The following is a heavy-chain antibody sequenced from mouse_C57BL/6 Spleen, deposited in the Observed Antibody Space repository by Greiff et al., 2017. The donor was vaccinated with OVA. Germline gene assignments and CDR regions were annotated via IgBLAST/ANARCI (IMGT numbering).Heavy chain of an antibody. CDR2: INYDGSST. CDR3: ASYYDYDGFAY. CDR1: GFTFSDYY. J-gene: IGHJ3*01. V-gene: IGHV5-16*01. Sequence: EVKLVESEGGLVQPGSSMILSCTASGFTFSDYYMAWVRQVPEKGLEWVANINYDGSSTYYLDSLKSRFIISRDNAKNILYLQMSSLKSEDTATYYCASYYDYDGFAYWGQGTLVTVSA. D-gene: IGHD2-4*01.